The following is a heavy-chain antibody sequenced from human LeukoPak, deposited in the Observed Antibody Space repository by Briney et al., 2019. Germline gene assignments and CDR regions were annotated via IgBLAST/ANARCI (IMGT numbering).Heavy chain of an antibody. CDR3: AKVNWGYYYGMDV. Sequence: GGSLRLSCAASGFTFSSYSMNWVRQAPGKGLEWVSSISSSSSYIYYADSVKGRFTISRDNSKNTLYLQMNSLRAEDTAVYYCAKVNWGYYYGMDVWGQGTTVTVSS. V-gene: IGHV3-21*04. CDR2: ISSSSSYI. D-gene: IGHD7-27*01. CDR1: GFTFSSYS. J-gene: IGHJ6*02.